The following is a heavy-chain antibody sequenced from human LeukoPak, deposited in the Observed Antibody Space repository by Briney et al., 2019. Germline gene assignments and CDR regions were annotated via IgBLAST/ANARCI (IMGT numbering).Heavy chain of an antibody. D-gene: IGHD1-26*01. V-gene: IGHV3-7*01. CDR2: IKQDGSEQ. Sequence: PGGSLRLSCAASGFTFSSFWMSWVRQAPGKGLEWVANIKQDGSEQHYVDSVKGRFTISRDNAKNSVYLQMNSLRAEDTAVYYCATGHIVGPNDYWGRGTLVTVSS. J-gene: IGHJ4*02. CDR3: ATGHIVGPNDY. CDR1: GFTFSSFW.